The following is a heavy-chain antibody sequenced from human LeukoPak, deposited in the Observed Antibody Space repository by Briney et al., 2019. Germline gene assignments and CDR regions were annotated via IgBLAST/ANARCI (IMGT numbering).Heavy chain of an antibody. D-gene: IGHD3-10*01. CDR3: GSTNYNPSLKSRVTISVDTSKNQFSLKLSSVTAADTAVYYCASLPGRGSGSYYPRHPA. CDR2: IYYSGST. CDR1: GGSISSYY. J-gene: IGHJ5*02. Sequence: PSETLSLTCTVSGGSISSYYWSWIRQPPGKGLEWIGYIYYSGSTNYNPSLKSRFTISVDTSKNQFSLKLSSVTAADTAVYYSGSTNYNPSLKSRVTISVDTSKNQFSLKLSSVTAADTAVYYCASLPGRGSGSYYPRHPAWGQGTLVTVSS. V-gene: IGHV4-59*01.